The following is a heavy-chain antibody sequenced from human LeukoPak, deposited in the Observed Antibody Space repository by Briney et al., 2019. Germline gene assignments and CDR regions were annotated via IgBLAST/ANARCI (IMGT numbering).Heavy chain of an antibody. CDR2: INHSGST. D-gene: IGHD6-25*01. V-gene: IGHV4-34*01. J-gene: IGHJ6*02. CDR3: ARVGAGRYHYYGMDV. CDR1: GGSFSGYY. Sequence: PSETLSLTCAVYGGSFSGYYWSWIRQPPGKGLEWIGEINHSGSTNYNPSLKSRVTISVDTSKNQFSLKLSSVTAADTAVYYCARVGAGRYHYYGMDVWGQGTTVTVSS.